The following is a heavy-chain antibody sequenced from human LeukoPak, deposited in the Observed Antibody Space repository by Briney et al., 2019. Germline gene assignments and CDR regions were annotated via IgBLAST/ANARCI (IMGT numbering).Heavy chain of an antibody. CDR1: GFTFSSYT. CDR2: ISSSTYI. CDR3: ARVYASGSYYRGMDV. Sequence: GGSLRLSCAASGFTFSSYTMNWVRQAPGKGLEWVSSISSSTYIYHAESVKGRFTISRDNAKNSLYLQMNSLRAEDTAVYCCARVYASGSYYRGMDVWGQGTTVTVSS. J-gene: IGHJ6*02. V-gene: IGHV3-21*06. D-gene: IGHD3-10*01.